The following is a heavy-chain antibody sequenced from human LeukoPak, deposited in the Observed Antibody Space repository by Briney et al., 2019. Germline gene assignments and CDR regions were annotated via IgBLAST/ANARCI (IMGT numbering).Heavy chain of an antibody. V-gene: IGHV1-69*05. CDR1: GGTFSSYA. Sequence: GSSVKVSSKASGGTFSSYAISWVRQAPGQGLEWMGGIIPIFGTANYAQKFQGRVTITTDESTSTAYMELSSLRSEDTAVYYCAINSGYDIEESGVDVWGQGTTVTVSS. J-gene: IGHJ6*02. CDR3: AINSGYDIEESGVDV. D-gene: IGHD5-12*01. CDR2: IIPIFGTA.